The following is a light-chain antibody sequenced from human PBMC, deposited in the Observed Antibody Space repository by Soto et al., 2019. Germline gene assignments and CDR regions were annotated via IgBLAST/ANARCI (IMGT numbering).Light chain of an antibody. Sequence: EIQVTLSRATRCWSGGERGTLSCRASQRVSRSYLEWYQQKPGQAPRLLIYGASRRETGIPDRFSGSGSGTEFTLTISRLEHEDFAVCFCQQYGGSTKTFGQGTKVDIK. CDR1: QRVSRSY. CDR3: QQYGGSTKT. V-gene: IGKV3-20*01. CDR2: GAS. J-gene: IGKJ1*01.